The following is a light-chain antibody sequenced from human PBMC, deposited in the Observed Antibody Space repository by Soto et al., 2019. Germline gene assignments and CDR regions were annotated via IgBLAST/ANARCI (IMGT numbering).Light chain of an antibody. V-gene: IGKV1-39*01. CDR3: QQSYAPPFS. CDR1: QDISTY. CDR2: IVY. J-gene: IGKJ3*01. Sequence: RLTQSPSSLSASVGDTVTISCRASQDISTYLAWYQQKPGKAPKLLIYIVYTLQSGVPSRFSGSGSGTDFTLTISSLQPEDFATYYCQQSYAPPFSFGPGTTVDIK.